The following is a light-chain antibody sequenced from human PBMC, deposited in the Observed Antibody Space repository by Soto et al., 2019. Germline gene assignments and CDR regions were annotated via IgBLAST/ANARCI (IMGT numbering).Light chain of an antibody. V-gene: IGKV3-20*01. CDR3: QHTYSPPWT. J-gene: IGKJ1*01. CDR1: QRVSSGY. Sequence: PGERATLSCRASQRVSSGYLAWYQQKAGQAPRLLIYAASSRATGIPDRFSGSGSGTDFTLTISRLEPEDFATYYCQHTYSPPWTFGQGTKVDI. CDR2: AAS.